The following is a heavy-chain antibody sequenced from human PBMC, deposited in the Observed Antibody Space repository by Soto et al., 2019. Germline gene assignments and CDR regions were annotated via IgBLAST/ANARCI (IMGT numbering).Heavy chain of an antibody. J-gene: IGHJ4*02. CDR3: ARVTTFYDILTSSYALNYFDY. D-gene: IGHD3-9*01. CDR1: GFSVTSKY. V-gene: IGHV3-53*01. CDR2: IYAGGNT. Sequence: VQLVESGGTLVQPGGSLRLSCAASGFSVTSKYMTWVRQAPGKGLECVSVIYAGGNTYYPDSVKGRFTISSDNSKNTLFLQMNNLRAEDPAVYYCARVTTFYDILTSSYALNYFDYWGQGTRVTVSS.